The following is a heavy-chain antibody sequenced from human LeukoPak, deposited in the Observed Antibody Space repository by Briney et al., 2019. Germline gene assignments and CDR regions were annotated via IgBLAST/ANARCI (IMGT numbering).Heavy chain of an antibody. Sequence: SETLSLTCTVSGYSISSGYYWGWIRQPPGKGLEWIGSIYHSGSTYYNPSLKSRVTISVDTSKNQFSLKLSYVTAADTAVYYCARERSGYSLFDYWGQGTLVTVSS. J-gene: IGHJ4*02. V-gene: IGHV4-38-2*02. CDR3: ARERSGYSLFDY. CDR2: IYHSGST. D-gene: IGHD3-22*01. CDR1: GYSISSGYY.